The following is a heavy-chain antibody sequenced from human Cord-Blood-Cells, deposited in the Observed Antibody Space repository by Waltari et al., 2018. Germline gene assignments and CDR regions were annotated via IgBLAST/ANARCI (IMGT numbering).Heavy chain of an antibody. Sequence: AGLLKPSETLSLTCAVYGGSFSGYYWSWIRQPPGKGLEWIGEINHSGSTNYNPSLKSRVTISVDTSKNQFSLKLSSVTAADTAVYYCAREGSITMVRGVIGYWGQGTLVTVSS. CDR2: INHSGST. V-gene: IGHV4-34*01. D-gene: IGHD3-10*01. J-gene: IGHJ4*02. CDR3: AREGSITMVRGVIGY. CDR1: GGSFSGYY.